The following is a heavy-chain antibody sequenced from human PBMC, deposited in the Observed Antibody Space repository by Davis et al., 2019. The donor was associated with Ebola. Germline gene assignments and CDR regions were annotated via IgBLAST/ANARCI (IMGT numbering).Heavy chain of an antibody. J-gene: IGHJ4*02. V-gene: IGHV4-59*01. D-gene: IGHD3-3*01. CDR1: GGSISGYY. Sequence: PSETLSLTCTVSGGSISGYYWSWIRQPPGKGLEWIGYIYYSGSTNYNPSLKNRVTISVDTSNNQFSLKLSSVTAADTAVYYWARIFFSDFWSDYFDYWGQGTLVTVSS. CDR2: IYYSGST. CDR3: ARIFFSDFWSDYFDY.